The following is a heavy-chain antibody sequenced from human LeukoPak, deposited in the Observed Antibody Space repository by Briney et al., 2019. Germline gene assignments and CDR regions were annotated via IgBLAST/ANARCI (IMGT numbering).Heavy chain of an antibody. V-gene: IGHV4-59*01. CDR1: GGSISSYY. CDR3: ARDGEWELRGAFDI. D-gene: IGHD1-26*01. Sequence: SETLSLTCTVSGGSISSYYWSWIRQPPGKGLEWIGYIYYSGSTNYNPSLKSRVTISVDTSKNQFSLKLSSVTAADTAVYYCARDGEWELRGAFDIWGQGTMITVSS. CDR2: IYYSGST. J-gene: IGHJ3*02.